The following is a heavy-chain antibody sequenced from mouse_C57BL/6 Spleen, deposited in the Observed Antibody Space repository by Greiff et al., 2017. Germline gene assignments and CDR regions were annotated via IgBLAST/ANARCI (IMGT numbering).Heavy chain of an antibody. D-gene: IGHD2-2*01. V-gene: IGHV1-26*01. CDR2: INPNHGGT. Sequence: VQLQQSGPELVKPGASVKISCKASGYTFTDYYMNWVKQSHGKSLEWIGDINPNHGGTSYNQKFKGKATLTVDKSSSTAYMELRSLTSEDSAVYYCAEGGLPYYFGYWGQSTTLTVAS. CDR1: GYTFTDYY. CDR3: AEGGLPYYFGY. J-gene: IGHJ2*01.